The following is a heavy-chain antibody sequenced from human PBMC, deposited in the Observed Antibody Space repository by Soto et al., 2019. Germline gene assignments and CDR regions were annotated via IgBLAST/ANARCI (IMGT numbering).Heavy chain of an antibody. Sequence: GGSLRLSCAASGFTFSSYAMSWVRQAPGKGLEWVSAISGSGGSTYYADSVKGRFTISRDNSKNTLYLQMNSLRAEDTAVYYCAKDKHSPSPKYSSGADYWGQGTLVTVSS. D-gene: IGHD6-19*01. J-gene: IGHJ4*02. CDR3: AKDKHSPSPKYSSGADY. V-gene: IGHV3-23*01. CDR1: GFTFSSYA. CDR2: ISGSGGST.